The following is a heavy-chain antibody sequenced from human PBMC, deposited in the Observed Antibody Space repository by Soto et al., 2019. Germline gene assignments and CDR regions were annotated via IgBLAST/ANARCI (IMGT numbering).Heavy chain of an antibody. Sequence: SVKVSCKASGDTFSSYSISWVRQASGQGLEWMGGIVPIFGTTVYAPRLQGRLTITADGPTSTSYMELSGLTFEDTAVYYCAANSLGGGSQGDVWGQGTTVTVSS. CDR3: AANSLGGGSQGDV. D-gene: IGHD3-10*01. CDR1: GDTFSSYS. V-gene: IGHV1-69*13. CDR2: IVPIFGTT. J-gene: IGHJ6*02.